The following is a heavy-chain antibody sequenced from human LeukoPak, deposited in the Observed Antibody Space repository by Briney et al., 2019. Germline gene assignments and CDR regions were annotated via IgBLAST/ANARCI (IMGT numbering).Heavy chain of an antibody. V-gene: IGHV3-23*01. Sequence: GGSLRLSCAASGFTFSSYAMSWVRQAPGKGLEWVSAISGSGGSTYYADSVKGRLTISRDNSKNTLYLQMNSLRAEDTAVYYCAKDYDILTGLFDYWGQGTLVTVSS. CDR2: ISGSGGST. D-gene: IGHD3-9*01. J-gene: IGHJ4*02. CDR1: GFTFSSYA. CDR3: AKDYDILTGLFDY.